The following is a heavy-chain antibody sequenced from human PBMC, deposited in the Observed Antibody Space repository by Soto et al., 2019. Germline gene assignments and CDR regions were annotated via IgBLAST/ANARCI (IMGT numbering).Heavy chain of an antibody. V-gene: IGHV1-46*01. D-gene: IGHD2-8*02. CDR1: GYTFTRHY. CDR2: INPSGGSP. Sequence: ASVKVSCKASGYTFTRHYIYWVRQAPGEGLQWMGFINPSGGSPVYPQKFQGTVTMTSDTSTTTVYMELSSLRSEDTGVYYCARSRAPGASDAFDIWGQGTMVTVSS. J-gene: IGHJ3*02. CDR3: ARSRAPGASDAFDI.